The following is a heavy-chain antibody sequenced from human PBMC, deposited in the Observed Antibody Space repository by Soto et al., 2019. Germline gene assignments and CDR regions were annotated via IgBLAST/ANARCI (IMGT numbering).Heavy chain of an antibody. CDR1: GFTFSSYA. D-gene: IGHD6-6*01. Sequence: GGSLRLSCAASGFTFSSYAMSWVRQAPGKGLEWVSAISGSGGSTYYADSVKGRFTISRDNSKNTLYLQMNSLRAEDTAVYYCAKDRHSSSSRFFFSSQAEYFQHWGQGTLVTVSS. V-gene: IGHV3-23*01. CDR2: ISGSGGST. J-gene: IGHJ1*01. CDR3: AKDRHSSSSRFFFSSQAEYFQH.